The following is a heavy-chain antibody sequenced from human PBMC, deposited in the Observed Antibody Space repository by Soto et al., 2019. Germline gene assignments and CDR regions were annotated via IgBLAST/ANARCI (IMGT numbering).Heavy chain of an antibody. V-gene: IGHV4-39*07. CDR2: IYYSGST. D-gene: IGHD3-3*01. CDR3: AGASGYYMDV. CDR1: GVSISSSSYY. J-gene: IGHJ6*03. Sequence: AETLSLTCTVSGVSISSSSYYWGWIRQPPGKGLEWIGSIYYSGSTYYNPSLKSRVTISVDTSKNQFSLKLSSVTAADTAVYYCAGASGYYMDVWGKGTTVTVSS.